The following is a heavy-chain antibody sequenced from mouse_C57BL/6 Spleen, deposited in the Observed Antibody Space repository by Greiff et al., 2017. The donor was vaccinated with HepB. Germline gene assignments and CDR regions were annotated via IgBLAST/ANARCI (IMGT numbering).Heavy chain of an antibody. J-gene: IGHJ4*01. V-gene: IGHV5-4*01. CDR2: ISDGGSYT. Sequence: EVQVVESGGGLVKPGGSLKLSCAASGFTFSSYAMSWVRQTPEKRLEWVATISDGGSYTYYPDNVKGRFTISRDNAKNNLYLQMSHLKSEDTAMYYCAREGLGRLRAMDYWGQGTSVTVSS. CDR3: AREGLGRLRAMDY. D-gene: IGHD2-4*01. CDR1: GFTFSSYA.